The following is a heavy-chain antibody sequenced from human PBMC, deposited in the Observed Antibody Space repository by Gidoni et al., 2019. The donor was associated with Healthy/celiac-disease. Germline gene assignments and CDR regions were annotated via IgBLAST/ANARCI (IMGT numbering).Heavy chain of an antibody. Sequence: VQLVEAGGGVVQPGRARRRTWAASGVSVSSDGMHWVRQAPGKGLEWLAVISYDGSNTYYADSVTGRFTISGDNSKNTLYLQMNSLRAEDTAVYYCAKGPLYYYDSSGYFDYWGQGTLVTVSS. CDR3: AKGPLYYYDSSGYFDY. CDR2: ISYDGSNT. CDR1: GVSVSSDG. V-gene: IGHV3-30*18. D-gene: IGHD3-22*01. J-gene: IGHJ4*02.